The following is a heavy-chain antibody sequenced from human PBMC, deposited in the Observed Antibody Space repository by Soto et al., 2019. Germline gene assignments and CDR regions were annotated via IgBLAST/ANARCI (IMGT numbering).Heavy chain of an antibody. J-gene: IGHJ3*02. CDR1: GYTFTSYG. CDR3: ASSKGAAAVLVVFDI. CDR2: ISAYNGNT. D-gene: IGHD6-13*01. Sequence: ASVKVSCKASGYTFTSYGISWVRQAPGQGLEWMGWISAYNGNTNYAQKLQGRVTMTTDTSTSTAYMELRSLRSDDTAVYYCASSKGAAAVLVVFDIGGKGTMVTVSS. V-gene: IGHV1-18*01.